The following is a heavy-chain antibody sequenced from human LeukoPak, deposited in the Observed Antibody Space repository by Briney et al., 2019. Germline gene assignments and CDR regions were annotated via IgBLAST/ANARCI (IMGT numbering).Heavy chain of an antibody. Sequence: GGSLRLSCAASGFTFTNYWMHWVRQAPGMGLVWVSRLPPDELSIIYADSVKGRFTVSRDNAKNTVYLQMNNLRVDDTAMYYCVGTIASRGSEYWGQGALVTVSS. V-gene: IGHV3-74*01. CDR2: LPPDELSI. CDR1: GFTFTNYW. D-gene: IGHD6-6*01. J-gene: IGHJ4*02. CDR3: VGTIASRGSEY.